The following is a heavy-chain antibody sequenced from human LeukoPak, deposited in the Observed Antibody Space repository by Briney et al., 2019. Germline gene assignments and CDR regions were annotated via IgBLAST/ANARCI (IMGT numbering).Heavy chain of an antibody. CDR1: GFTFSSYS. D-gene: IGHD3-3*01. CDR3: ACGVDFSSGSKRGFDY. CDR2: MSRSSDTI. Sequence: GGSLRLSCAASGFTFSSYSMNWVRQAPGKGLEWVSYMSRSSDTIYYADSVKGRFTISRDNAKSSLLLQMNSLRAEDTAIYYCACGVDFSSGSKRGFDYWGRGTLVTVSS. J-gene: IGHJ4*02. V-gene: IGHV3-48*01.